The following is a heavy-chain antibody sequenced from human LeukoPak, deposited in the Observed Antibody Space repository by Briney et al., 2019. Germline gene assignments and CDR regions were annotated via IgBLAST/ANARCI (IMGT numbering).Heavy chain of an antibody. J-gene: IGHJ6*03. CDR3: ARLSAYYYGSYFYYYMDV. CDR2: IKQDGGEK. Sequence: GGSLRLSCAASGFTFSSCWMSWVRQAPGKGLEWVANIKQDGGEKYYVDSVQGRFTISRDNAKKSVYLHMSSLRAEDTALYYCARLSAYYYGSYFYYYMDVWGKGTTVTVSS. CDR1: GFTFSSCW. V-gene: IGHV3-7*01. D-gene: IGHD3-10*01.